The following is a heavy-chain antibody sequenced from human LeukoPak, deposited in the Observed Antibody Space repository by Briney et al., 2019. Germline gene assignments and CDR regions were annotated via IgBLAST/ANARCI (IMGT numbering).Heavy chain of an antibody. V-gene: IGHV3-23*01. Sequence: GESLRLSCAASGFTCSSYAMSWVRHAPGEGLEWVSAIGDSGGSTYDADSVKGLFTISRDNSKNTLYLQMNSLRAEDTAVYYCAKDASIGRYCTNGVCSPFDYWGQGTLVTVSS. J-gene: IGHJ4*02. CDR3: AKDASIGRYCTNGVCSPFDY. CDR2: IGDSGGST. CDR1: GFTCSSYA. D-gene: IGHD2-8*01.